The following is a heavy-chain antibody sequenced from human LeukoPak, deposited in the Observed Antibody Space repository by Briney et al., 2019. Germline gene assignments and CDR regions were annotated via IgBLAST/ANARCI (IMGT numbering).Heavy chain of an antibody. CDR2: IYYSGST. CDR3: ASGSYGGGYFDYFDY. CDR1: GGSISSGGYY. J-gene: IGHJ4*02. V-gene: IGHV4-31*03. D-gene: IGHD1-26*01. Sequence: SETLSLTCTVSGGSISSGGYYWSWIRQHPGKGLEWIGYIYYSGSTYYNPSLKSRVTISVDTSKNQFSLKLSSVTAADTAVYYCASGSYGGGYFDYFDYWGQGTLVTVSS.